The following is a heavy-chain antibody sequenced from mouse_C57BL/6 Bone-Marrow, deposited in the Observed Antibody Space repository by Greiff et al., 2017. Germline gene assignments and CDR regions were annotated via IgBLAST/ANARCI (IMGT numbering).Heavy chain of an antibody. V-gene: IGHV1-54*01. Sequence: SGAELVRPGTSVKVSCKASGYAFTNYLIEWVKQRPGQGLEWIGVINPGSGGTNYNEKFKGKATLTADKSSSTAYMQLSSLTSEDSAVYFCARRGALLFDYWGQGTTLTVSS. CDR3: ARRGALLFDY. J-gene: IGHJ2*01. CDR2: INPGSGGT. CDR1: GYAFTNYL. D-gene: IGHD2-10*01.